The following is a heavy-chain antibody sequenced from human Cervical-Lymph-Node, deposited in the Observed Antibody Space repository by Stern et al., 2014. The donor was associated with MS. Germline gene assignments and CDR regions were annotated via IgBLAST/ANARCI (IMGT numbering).Heavy chain of an antibody. CDR2: IFWNDDE. J-gene: IGHJ1*01. CDR3: ARTIWGTYRFHS. V-gene: IGHV2-5*01. Sequence: QVTLRESGPTLVKPTQTLTLTCTFSGFSLSTSGVGVGWIRQPPGKALEWLALIFWNDDERYTPSLKPRLSITKDTYKNQVVLTLANVNPVDTATYYCARTIWGTYRFHSWGQGTQVTVSS. D-gene: IGHD3-16*02. CDR1: GFSLSTSGVG.